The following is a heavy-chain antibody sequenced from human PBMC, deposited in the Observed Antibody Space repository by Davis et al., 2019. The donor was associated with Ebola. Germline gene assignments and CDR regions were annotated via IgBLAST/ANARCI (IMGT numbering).Heavy chain of an antibody. CDR3: ARQRSRSYSLDY. CDR1: EFTFSSYA. D-gene: IGHD1-26*01. V-gene: IGHV3-23*01. CDR2: ISDSGANT. Sequence: GESLKISCAASEFTFSSYAMSWVRQAPGKGLEWVSSISDSGANTYYADSVKGRFTISRDNSKNTLYLQMNSLRAEDTAVYYCARQRSRSYSLDYWGQGTLVTVSS. J-gene: IGHJ4*02.